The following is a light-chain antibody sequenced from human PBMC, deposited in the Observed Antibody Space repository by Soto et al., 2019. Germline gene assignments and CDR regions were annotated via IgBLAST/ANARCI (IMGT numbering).Light chain of an antibody. V-gene: IGLV1-40*01. CDR2: GNS. J-gene: IGLJ1*01. CDR3: QSYDSSLSGSNV. Sequence: QAVVTQPPSVSGAPGQRVTISCTGSSSNIGAGHDVHWYQQLPGTAPKLLIYGNSNRPSGVPDRFSGSKSGTSASLAITGLQAEDEADYYCQSYDSSLSGSNVFGTGTKVTVL. CDR1: SSNIGAGHD.